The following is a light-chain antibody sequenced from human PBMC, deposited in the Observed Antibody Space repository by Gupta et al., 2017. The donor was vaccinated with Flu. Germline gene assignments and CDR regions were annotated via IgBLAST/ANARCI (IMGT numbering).Light chain of an antibody. CDR2: AAS. CDR1: QGISNY. Sequence: GDGATITCRASQGISNYLAWYQQKPGKVPKLLIYAASTLQSGVPSRFSGSGSGTDFTLTISSLQPEDVATYYCQKYNSAPLTFGGGTEVEIK. CDR3: QKYNSAPLT. V-gene: IGKV1-27*01. J-gene: IGKJ4*01.